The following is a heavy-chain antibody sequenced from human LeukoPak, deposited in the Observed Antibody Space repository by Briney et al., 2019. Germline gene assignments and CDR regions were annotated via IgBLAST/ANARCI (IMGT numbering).Heavy chain of an antibody. CDR1: GFTFSSYS. D-gene: IGHD4-23*01. CDR2: IGTSSSTI. V-gene: IGHV3-48*02. J-gene: IGHJ4*02. Sequence: PGGSLRLSCAASGFTFSSYSMNWVRQAPGKGLEWVSYIGTSSSTIYYADSVKGRFTISRDNAKNSLYLHMNSLRDEDTAVYYCARHDYGGNSGDYWGQGTLVTVSS. CDR3: ARHDYGGNSGDY.